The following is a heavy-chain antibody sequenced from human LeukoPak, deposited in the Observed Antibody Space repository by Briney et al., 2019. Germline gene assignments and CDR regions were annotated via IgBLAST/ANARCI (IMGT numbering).Heavy chain of an antibody. CDR3: ARKRGYSYGPKDYYYYYGMDV. CDR2: IKQDGSEK. D-gene: IGHD5-18*01. V-gene: IGHV3-7*01. CDR1: GFTFSSYW. J-gene: IGHJ6*02. Sequence: PGGSLRLSCAASGFTFSSYWMSWVRQAPGKGLEWVANIKQDGSEKYYVDSVKGRFTISRDNAKNSLYLQMNSLRAEDTAVYYCARKRGYSYGPKDYYYYYGMDVWGQGTTVTVSS.